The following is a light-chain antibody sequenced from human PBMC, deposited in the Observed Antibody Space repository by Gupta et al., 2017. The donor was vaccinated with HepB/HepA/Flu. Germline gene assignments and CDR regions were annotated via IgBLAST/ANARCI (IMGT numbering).Light chain of an antibody. V-gene: IGKV1-33*01. Sequence: TQSPSSLSVSVGDRAILTCQASQDVSNYLGWYQQNPGKAPKLLIYGASNRDKGVPYRFSGSGSGTEFTLTISSRQPEDFAIYYCQHEHNCPFTFGQGTKVEIK. J-gene: IGKJ2*01. CDR1: QDVSNY. CDR2: GAS. CDR3: QHEHNCPFT.